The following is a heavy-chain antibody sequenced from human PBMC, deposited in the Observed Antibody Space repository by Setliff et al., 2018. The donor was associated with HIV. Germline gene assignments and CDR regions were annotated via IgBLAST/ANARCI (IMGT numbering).Heavy chain of an antibody. J-gene: IGHJ4*02. CDR2: IYTSGST. D-gene: IGHD5-12*01. V-gene: IGHV4-61*02. CDR1: GGSISSGSYY. CDR3: VTTDYKYGRNNFDY. Sequence: SETLSLTCTVSGGSISSGSYYWSWIRQPAGKGLEWIGRIYTSGSTNYNPSLKSRVTISVDTSKNQFSLNLSSVTAADTAVYYCVTTDYKYGRNNFDYWGQGILVTVSS.